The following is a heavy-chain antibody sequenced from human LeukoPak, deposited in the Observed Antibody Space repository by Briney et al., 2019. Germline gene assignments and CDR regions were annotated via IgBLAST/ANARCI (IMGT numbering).Heavy chain of an antibody. D-gene: IGHD2-15*01. CDR3: XXDXVRWXPADGMDV. J-gene: IGHJ6*02. Sequence: ASVKVSCKASGYTFTSYAMNWVRQAPGQGLEWMGWINTNTGNPTYAQGFTGRFVFSLDTSVSTAYLQISSLKAEDTAVYYCXXDXVRWXPADGMDVWGQGTTVTVSS. CDR2: INTNTGNP. V-gene: IGHV7-4-1*02. CDR1: GYTFTSYA.